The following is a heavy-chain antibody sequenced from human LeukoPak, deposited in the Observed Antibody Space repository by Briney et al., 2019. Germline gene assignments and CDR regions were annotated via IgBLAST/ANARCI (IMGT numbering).Heavy chain of an antibody. V-gene: IGHV3-48*03. CDR2: ISSSGSTI. CDR3: AISRGYDMYYFDY. Sequence: GGSLRLSCAASGFTFSSYEMNWVRQAPGKGLEWVSYISSSGSTIYYADSVKGRFTISRDNAKNSLYLQMNSLRAEDTAVYYCAISRGYDMYYFDYWGQGTLVTVSS. CDR1: GFTFSSYE. J-gene: IGHJ4*02. D-gene: IGHD5-12*01.